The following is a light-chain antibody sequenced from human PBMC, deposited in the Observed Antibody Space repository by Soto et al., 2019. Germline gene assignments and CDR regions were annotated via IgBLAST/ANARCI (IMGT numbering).Light chain of an antibody. J-gene: IGKJ4*02. CDR2: DAS. CDR1: QNISEW. V-gene: IGKV1-5*01. Sequence: EIQMTQSPSTLSASVGERVTITCRASQNISEWLAWYQQKPGKAPKFLIYDASIMETGVPSRFSGSGSGTEFSLTIISLQPDDFFTFYCQQYNSNSRTFGGGTKVEIK. CDR3: QQYNSNSRT.